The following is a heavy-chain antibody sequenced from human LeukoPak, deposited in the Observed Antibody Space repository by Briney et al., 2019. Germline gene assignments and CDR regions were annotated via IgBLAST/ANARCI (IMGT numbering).Heavy chain of an antibody. D-gene: IGHD6-19*01. CDR2: IYYSGNT. J-gene: IGHJ3*02. V-gene: IGHV4-59*08. Sequence: SETLSLTCTASGGSISSYYWSWIRQPPGKGLEWIGYIYYSGNTNYNPSLKSRVTISVDTSKNQFSLKLSSVTAADTAVYYCARGYTSGSHAFDIWGQGTMVTVSS. CDR3: ARGYTSGSHAFDI. CDR1: GGSISSYY.